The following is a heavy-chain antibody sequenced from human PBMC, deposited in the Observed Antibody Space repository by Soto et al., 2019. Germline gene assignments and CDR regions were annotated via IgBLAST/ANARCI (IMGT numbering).Heavy chain of an antibody. CDR3: ARDIVVVVAATQRTYYGMDV. Sequence: QVQLVQSGAEVKKPGSSVKVYCKASGGTFSSYAISWVRQAPGQGLEWMGGIIPIFGTANYAQKFQGRVTITADDSTSTAYMEVSSVSSEGTAVYYCARDIVVVVAATQRTYYGMDVWGHGTTVTVSS. J-gene: IGHJ6*02. D-gene: IGHD2-15*01. CDR2: IIPIFGTA. V-gene: IGHV1-69*12. CDR1: GGTFSSYA.